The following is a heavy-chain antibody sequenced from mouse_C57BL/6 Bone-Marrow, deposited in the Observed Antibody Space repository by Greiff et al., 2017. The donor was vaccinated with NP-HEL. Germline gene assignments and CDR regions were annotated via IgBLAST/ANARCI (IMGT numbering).Heavy chain of an antibody. CDR2: ISSGGSYT. V-gene: IGHV5-6*01. D-gene: IGHD3-2*02. Sequence: EVQGVESGGDLVKPGGSLKLSCAASGFTFSSYGMSWVRQTPDKRLEWVATISSGGSYTYYPDSVKGRFTISRDNAKNTLYLQMSSLKSEDTAMYYCARPDLGSSGYLAWFAYWGQGTLVTVSA. J-gene: IGHJ3*01. CDR3: ARPDLGSSGYLAWFAY. CDR1: GFTFSSYG.